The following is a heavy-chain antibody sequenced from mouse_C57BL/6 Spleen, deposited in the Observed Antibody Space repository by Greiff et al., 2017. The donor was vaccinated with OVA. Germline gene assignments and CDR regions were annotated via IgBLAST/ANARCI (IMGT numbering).Heavy chain of an antibody. V-gene: IGHV1-42*01. J-gene: IGHJ2*01. CDR3: ARRDYYGSSYD. Sequence: VQLQQSGPELMKPGASVKISCKASGYSFTGYYMNWVKQSPEKSLEWIGEINPSTGGTTYNQKFKAKATLTVDKSSSTAYMQLKSLTSEDSAVYYCARRDYYGSSYDWGQGTTLTVSS. D-gene: IGHD1-1*01. CDR1: GYSFTGYY. CDR2: INPSTGGT.